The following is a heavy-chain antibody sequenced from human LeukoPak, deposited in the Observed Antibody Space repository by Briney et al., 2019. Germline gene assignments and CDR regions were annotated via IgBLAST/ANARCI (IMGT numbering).Heavy chain of an antibody. CDR1: GFTFSYYG. J-gene: IGHJ4*02. Sequence: PGGSLRLSCAASGFTFSYYGMHWVRQAPGKGLEWVAVISYDGSNKYYADSVKGRFTISRDNSKNTLYLQMNSLRDEDTAVYYCAKDRGEQWLVTSFDYWGQGTLVTVSS. CDR2: ISYDGSNK. CDR3: AKDRGEQWLVTSFDY. D-gene: IGHD6-19*01. V-gene: IGHV3-30*18.